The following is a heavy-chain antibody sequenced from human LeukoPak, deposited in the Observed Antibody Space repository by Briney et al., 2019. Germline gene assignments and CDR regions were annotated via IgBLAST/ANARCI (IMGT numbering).Heavy chain of an antibody. D-gene: IGHD6-19*01. CDR2: IWYDGSNK. CDR3: AKDSRIAVAGGAADFDY. J-gene: IGHJ4*02. V-gene: IGHV3-33*06. CDR1: GFTFTNHA. Sequence: PGGSLRLSCESSGFTFTNHAMHWVRQAPGKGLEWVAVIWYDGSNKYYADSVKGRFTISRDNSKNTPYLQMNSLRAEDTAVYYCAKDSRIAVAGGAADFDYWGQGTLVTVPS.